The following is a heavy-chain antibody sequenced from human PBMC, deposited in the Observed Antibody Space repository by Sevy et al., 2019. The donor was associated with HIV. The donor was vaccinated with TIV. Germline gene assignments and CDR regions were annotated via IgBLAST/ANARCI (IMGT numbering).Heavy chain of an antibody. CDR2: MNQEGTER. V-gene: IGHV3-7*01. D-gene: IGHD3-16*01. CDR1: GFSFSTYW. J-gene: IGHJ4*02. Sequence: GESLKISCAASGFSFSTYWMTWVRQAPGKGLEWVATMNQEGTERDYVDSVKGRFTISRDNTKTSLFLQMNSLSAEDTGVYYCVREGLGGFSYSLDCWGQGTLVTVSS. CDR3: VREGLGGFSYSLDC.